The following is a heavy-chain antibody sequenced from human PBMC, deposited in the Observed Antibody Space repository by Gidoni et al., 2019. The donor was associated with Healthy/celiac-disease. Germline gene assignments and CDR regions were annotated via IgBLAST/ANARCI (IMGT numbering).Heavy chain of an antibody. V-gene: IGHV3-23*01. J-gene: IGHJ3*02. Sequence: EVQLLESGGGLVQPGGSLRLSCAASGFTFSSYAMSWVRQAPGKGLEWVSAISGSGGSTYYADSVKGRFTISRDNSKNTLYLQMNSLRAEDTAVYYCAKDKGWELLLEDAFDIWGQGTMVTVSS. CDR2: ISGSGGST. CDR1: GFTFSSYA. D-gene: IGHD1-26*01. CDR3: AKDKGWELLLEDAFDI.